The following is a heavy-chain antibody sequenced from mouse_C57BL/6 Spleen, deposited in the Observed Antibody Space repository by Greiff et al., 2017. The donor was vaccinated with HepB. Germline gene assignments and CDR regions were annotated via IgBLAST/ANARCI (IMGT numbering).Heavy chain of an antibody. V-gene: IGHV1-52*01. CDR1: GYTFTSYW. Sequence: QVQLKQPGAELVRPGSSVKLSCKASGYTFTSYWMHWVKQRPIQGLEWIGNIDPSDSETHYNQKFKDKATLTVDKSSSTAYMQLSSLTSEDSAVYYCARGYYGSSYGDYWGQGTTLTVSS. CDR3: ARGYYGSSYGDY. J-gene: IGHJ2*01. CDR2: IDPSDSET. D-gene: IGHD1-1*01.